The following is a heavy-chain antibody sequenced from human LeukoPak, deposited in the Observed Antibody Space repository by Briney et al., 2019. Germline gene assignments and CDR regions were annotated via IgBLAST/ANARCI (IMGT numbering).Heavy chain of an antibody. Sequence: PGGPLRLSCAASGFTFSSYGMHWVRQAPGKGLEWVAFIRYDGSNKYYADSVKGRFTISRDNAKNSLYLQMNSLRAEDTAVYYCARASYDFWSGYYTGDDAFDIWGQGTMVTVSS. CDR1: GFTFSSYG. J-gene: IGHJ3*02. V-gene: IGHV3-30*02. D-gene: IGHD3-3*01. CDR2: IRYDGSNK. CDR3: ARASYDFWSGYYTGDDAFDI.